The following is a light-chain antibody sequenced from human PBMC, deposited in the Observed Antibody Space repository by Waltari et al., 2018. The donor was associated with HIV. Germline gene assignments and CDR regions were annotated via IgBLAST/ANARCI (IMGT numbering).Light chain of an antibody. J-gene: IGLJ3*02. V-gene: IGLV2-11*01. Sequence: QSALTQPRSVSGSPGQSVTIPCTGTSSDVGGYNYVSWYQQHPGKAPKRMIYDVTKRPSGVPDRFSGSKSGNTASLTISGLQAEDEADYFCCSYAGGYTLVFGGGTKLTVL. CDR1: SSDVGGYNY. CDR2: DVT. CDR3: CSYAGGYTLV.